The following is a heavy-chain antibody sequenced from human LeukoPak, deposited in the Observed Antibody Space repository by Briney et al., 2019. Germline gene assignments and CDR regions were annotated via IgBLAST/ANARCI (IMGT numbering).Heavy chain of an antibody. CDR2: IDTSWNT. CDR1: GDSISSGNYH. J-gene: IGHJ4*02. CDR3: ARDGYDSGGYYTYFQD. D-gene: IGHD3-22*01. Sequence: SQTLSLTCSASGDSISSGNYHWNWIRQPAGKGLEWIGRIDTSWNTYYNPSLKSRVTMSLGTSTNQFSLKLTSVTAADTAVYYCARDGYDSGGYYTYFQDWGQGTLVTVSS. V-gene: IGHV4-61*02.